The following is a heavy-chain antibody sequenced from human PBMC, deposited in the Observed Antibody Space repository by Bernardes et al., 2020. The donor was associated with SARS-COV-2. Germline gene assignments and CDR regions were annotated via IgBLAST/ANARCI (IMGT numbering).Heavy chain of an antibody. Sequence: GGSLRLSCAASGFTFSSYAMHWVRQAPGKGLEYVSAISSNGGSTYYANSVKGRFTISRDNSKNTLYLQMGSLRAEDMAVYYCARDSGYCSSTSCYIGGFDYWGQGTLVTVSS. J-gene: IGHJ4*02. V-gene: IGHV3-64*01. CDR2: ISSNGGST. CDR3: ARDSGYCSSTSCYIGGFDY. CDR1: GFTFSSYA. D-gene: IGHD2-2*02.